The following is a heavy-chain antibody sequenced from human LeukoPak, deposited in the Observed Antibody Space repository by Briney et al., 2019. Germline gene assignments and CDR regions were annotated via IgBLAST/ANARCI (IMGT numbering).Heavy chain of an antibody. V-gene: IGHV4-34*01. Sequence: SETLSLTCAVSGGSFSNYYWSWVRQPPGKGLEWIGEIHPYGFTSFNPSLKSRLSMSVDTSKNQFFLKLTSVTAADTAEYYCPRGSDESKPGDFWGQGSLVTVSS. CDR1: GGSFSNYY. CDR3: PRGSDESKPGDF. CDR2: IHPYGFT. J-gene: IGHJ4*02. D-gene: IGHD2-21*02.